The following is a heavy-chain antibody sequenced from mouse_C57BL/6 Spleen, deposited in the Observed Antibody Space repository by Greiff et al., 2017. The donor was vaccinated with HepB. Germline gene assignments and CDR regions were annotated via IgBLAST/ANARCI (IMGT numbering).Heavy chain of an antibody. CDR2: IYPGDGDT. CDR1: GYASSSYW. D-gene: IGHD1-1*01. J-gene: IGHJ2*01. CDR3: ARLGTTVVPLDY. V-gene: IGHV1-80*01. Sequence: VQLQQSGAELVKPGASVKISCKASGYASSSYWMNWVKQRPGKGLEWIGQIYPGDGDTNYNGKRKGKATLTADKSSSTAYMQLSSLTSEDSAVYFCARLGTTVVPLDYWGQGTTLTVSS.